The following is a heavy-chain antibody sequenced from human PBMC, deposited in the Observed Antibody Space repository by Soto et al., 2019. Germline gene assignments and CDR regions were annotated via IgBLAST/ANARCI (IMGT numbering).Heavy chain of an antibody. D-gene: IGHD2-15*01. J-gene: IGHJ6*02. CDR1: GGSISSGDYY. V-gene: IGHV4-30-4*01. Sequence: SETLSLTCTVSGGSISSGDYYWSWIRQPPGKGLEWIGYIYYSGSTYYNPSLKSRVTISVDTSKNQFSLKLSSVTAADTAVYYCARVVAVCSGGSCYSHSYGMDVWGQGTTVTVSS. CDR3: ARVVAVCSGGSCYSHSYGMDV. CDR2: IYYSGST.